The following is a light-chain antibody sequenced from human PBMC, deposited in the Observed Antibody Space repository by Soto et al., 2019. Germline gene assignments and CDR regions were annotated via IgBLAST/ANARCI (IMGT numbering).Light chain of an antibody. CDR3: QQTSSTPT. Sequence: DIQMTQSPTSLSACVGDRVTITCRASQSISSYLNWYQQKPGKAPKLLIYAASSLQTGVSSRFSRSGSGTDFTLTSSNLQPEDFAAYYCQQTSSTPTFGGGTKVEIK. V-gene: IGKV1-39*01. CDR1: QSISSY. CDR2: AAS. J-gene: IGKJ4*01.